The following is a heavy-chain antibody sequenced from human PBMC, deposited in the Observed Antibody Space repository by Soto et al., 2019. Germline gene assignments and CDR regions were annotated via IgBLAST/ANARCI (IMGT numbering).Heavy chain of an antibody. CDR1: GGTFSSYA. J-gene: IGHJ1*01. CDR3: ARGPGYCSGGSCYVIGYFQH. V-gene: IGHV1-69*13. Sequence: SVKVSCKASGGTFSSYAISWVRQAPGQGLEWMGGIIPIFGTANYAQRFQGRVTITADESTSTACMELSSLRSEDTAVYYCARGPGYCSGGSCYVIGYFQHWGQGTLVTVSS. D-gene: IGHD2-15*01. CDR2: IIPIFGTA.